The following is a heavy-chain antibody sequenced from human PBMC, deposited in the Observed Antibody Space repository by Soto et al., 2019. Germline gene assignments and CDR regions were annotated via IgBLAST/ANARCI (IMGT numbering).Heavy chain of an antibody. CDR1: GFTFNSYE. Sequence: EVQLVDSGGGLVQPGVSLRLSCVASGFTFNSYEMNWVRQAPGKGLEWVSYISRNAETIHYADSVKGRFSISRDNAKNSLYLQMNSLRAEDTAVYFCARGSRGYNYASAPFFGYWGQGNRVIVSS. V-gene: IGHV3-48*03. J-gene: IGHJ4*01. CDR2: ISRNAETI. D-gene: IGHD5-18*01. CDR3: ARGSRGYNYASAPFFGY.